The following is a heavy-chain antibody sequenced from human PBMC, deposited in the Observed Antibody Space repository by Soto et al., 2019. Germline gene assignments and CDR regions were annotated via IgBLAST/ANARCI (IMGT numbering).Heavy chain of an antibody. V-gene: IGHV4-31*03. CDR1: GGSISSRTYF. J-gene: IGHJ4*02. CDR3: ASSIMITFGGVIVILRNFDS. D-gene: IGHD3-16*02. CDR2: IYYSGST. Sequence: QVQLQESGPGLVQPSQSLSLTCTVSGGSISSRTYFWSWIRQHPGKGLEWIGYIYYSGSTYYNPSLKSRVTISADTSKNQFSLRLSSVTAADSAVYYCASSIMITFGGVIVILRNFDSWGQGTLVTVSS.